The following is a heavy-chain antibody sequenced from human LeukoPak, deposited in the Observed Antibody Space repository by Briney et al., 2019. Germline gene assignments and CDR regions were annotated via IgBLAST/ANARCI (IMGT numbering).Heavy chain of an antibody. D-gene: IGHD4-23*01. V-gene: IGHV3-49*04. CDR1: GFIFGDYV. Sequence: PGRSLRLSCTTSGFIFGDYVMNWVRQAPGKGLEWVGLIRSKAYGGTTDYAASVKGRFNISRDDSKSIAYLQMNSLKTEDTAVYYCTRIVSGGNSGDRGKGTLVTVSS. J-gene: IGHJ4*02. CDR3: TRIVSGGNSGD. CDR2: IRSKAYGGTT.